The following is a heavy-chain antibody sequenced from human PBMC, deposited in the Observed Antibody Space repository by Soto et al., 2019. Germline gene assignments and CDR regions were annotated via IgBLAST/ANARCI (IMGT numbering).Heavy chain of an antibody. Sequence: PSETLSLTCTVSGGSISSYYWSWIRQPAGKGLERTGRSYTSGSTNYNPSLKSRVTMSVDTYKNQFSLKLSSVTAADTAVYYCASSCGGSCYPPDAFDISGQAIMVTVSS. CDR2: SYTSGST. CDR3: ASSCGGSCYPPDAFDI. D-gene: IGHD2-15*01. V-gene: IGHV4-4*07. CDR1: GGSISSYY. J-gene: IGHJ3*02.